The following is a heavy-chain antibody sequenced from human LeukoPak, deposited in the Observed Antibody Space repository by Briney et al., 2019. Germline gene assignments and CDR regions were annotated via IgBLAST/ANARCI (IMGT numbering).Heavy chain of an antibody. Sequence: SETLSLTCTVSGGSISSGDNYWSWIRQPPGNGLEWIGYIYYSGSTYYNPSLKSRVTISVDTSKNQFSLKLSSVTAADTAVYYCARGDLYSSSWYNWGQGTLVTVSS. D-gene: IGHD6-13*01. V-gene: IGHV4-30-4*08. CDR1: GGSISSGDNY. J-gene: IGHJ4*02. CDR2: IYYSGST. CDR3: ARGDLYSSSWYN.